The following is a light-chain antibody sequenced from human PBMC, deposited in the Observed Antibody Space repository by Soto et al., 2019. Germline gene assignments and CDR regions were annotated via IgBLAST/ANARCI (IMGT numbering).Light chain of an antibody. CDR2: GAS. CDR1: QDIRNE. J-gene: IGKJ1*01. V-gene: IGKV1-6*01. CDR3: LQDRNYPRT. Sequence: AIQTTQSPSSLSASVGDRVTITCRASQDIRNELGWYQQRPGKAPKALIYGASNLQSGLRSRFSGSGFGTDFTLTVSKLQPEDFAVYYCLQDRNYPRTFGQGTKVE.